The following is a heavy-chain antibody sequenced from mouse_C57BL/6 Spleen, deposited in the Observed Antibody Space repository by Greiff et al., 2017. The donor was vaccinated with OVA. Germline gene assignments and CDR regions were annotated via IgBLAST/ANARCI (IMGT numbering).Heavy chain of an antibody. D-gene: IGHD2-3*01. CDR3: ARKIYDYDAMDY. CDR1: GYTFTSYW. Sequence: VQLQQPGAELVKPGASVKLSCKASGYTFTSYWMHWVKQRPGQGLEWIGMIHPNSGSTNYNEKFKSKATLTVDKSSSTAYMQLSSLTSEDSAVYCCARKIYDYDAMDYWGQGTSVTVSS. CDR2: IHPNSGST. J-gene: IGHJ4*01. V-gene: IGHV1-64*01.